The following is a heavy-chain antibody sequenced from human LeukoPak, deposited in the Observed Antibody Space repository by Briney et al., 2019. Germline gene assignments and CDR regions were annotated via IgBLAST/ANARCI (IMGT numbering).Heavy chain of an antibody. D-gene: IGHD7-27*01. CDR1: GDSISSYY. CDR3: ARVWGHGDY. CDR2: NYYSGST. V-gene: IGHV4-59*01. Sequence: PSETLSLTCTVSGDSISSYYWGWIRQPPGKGLEWIGHNYYSGSTNYNPSLKSRVTISVDTSKKQFSLKLSSVTAADTAVYYCARVWGHGDYWGQGTLVTVSS. J-gene: IGHJ4*02.